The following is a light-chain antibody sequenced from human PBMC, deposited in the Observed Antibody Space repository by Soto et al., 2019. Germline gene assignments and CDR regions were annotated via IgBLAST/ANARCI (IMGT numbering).Light chain of an antibody. CDR2: EVT. J-gene: IGLJ1*01. CDR3: GAWYSSLNGYV. CDR1: SSDVGGYNY. V-gene: IGLV2-8*01. Sequence: QSALTQPPSASGSPGQSVTISCTGTSSDVGGYNYVSWYQQHPGKAPKLMIYEVTKRPSGVPDRFSGSKSGNTASLTVSGLQAEDEAEYYCGAWYSSLNGYVFGTGTQVTVL.